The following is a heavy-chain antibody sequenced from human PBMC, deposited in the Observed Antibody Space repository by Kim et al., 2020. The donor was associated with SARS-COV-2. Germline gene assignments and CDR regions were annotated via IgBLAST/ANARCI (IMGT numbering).Heavy chain of an antibody. CDR2: SYT. CDR3: ATSSSFDY. J-gene: IGHJ4*02. V-gene: IGHV5-10-1*01. Sequence: SYTNHRPSFQGHVTISADKSISTAYLQWSSLKASDTAMYYCATSSSFDYWGQGTLVTVSS. D-gene: IGHD6-6*01.